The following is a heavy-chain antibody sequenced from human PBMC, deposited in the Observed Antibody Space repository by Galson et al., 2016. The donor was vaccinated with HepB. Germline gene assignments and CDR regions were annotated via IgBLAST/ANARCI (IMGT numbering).Heavy chain of an antibody. D-gene: IGHD3-3*01. J-gene: IGHJ4*02. Sequence: SVKVSCKASGGTFSSFAFSWVRQAPGQGLEWMGGINPSLGTANYAQKFQGRVTITADASTGTAYMELTSLTSEDTAVYYCGRDRGAWSGLYRPDYWGQGTLVTVAS. V-gene: IGHV1-69*13. CDR2: INPSLGTA. CDR1: GGTFSSFA. CDR3: GRDRGAWSGLYRPDY.